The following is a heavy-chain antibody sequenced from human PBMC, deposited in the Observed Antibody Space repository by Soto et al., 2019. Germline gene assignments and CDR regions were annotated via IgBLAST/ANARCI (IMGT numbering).Heavy chain of an antibody. V-gene: IGHV3-11*01. CDR2: ISDSGSTI. CDR3: ARGGSGWTRGGWLGP. D-gene: IGHD6-25*01. Sequence: QMQLVQSGGGLVKPGGSLTLSCKASGFTFSDYYMIWVRQTPGKGLEWLSYISDSGSTIYYADSVRARFTIFRENAANSVYLQLDGLTDGDTAFYYCARGGSGWTRGGWLGPWGQGSLGTVSS. CDR1: GFTFSDYY. J-gene: IGHJ5*02.